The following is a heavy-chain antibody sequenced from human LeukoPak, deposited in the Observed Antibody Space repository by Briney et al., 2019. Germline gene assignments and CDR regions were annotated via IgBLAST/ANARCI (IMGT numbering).Heavy chain of an antibody. CDR2: IIPIFGTA. Sequence: SVKVSCKASGYIFTTYGISWVRQAPGQGLEWMGGIIPIFGTANYAQKFQGRVTITADESTSTAYMELSSLRSEDTAVYYCARDLRSYYGGNYYYYMDVWGKGTTVTVSS. CDR3: ARDLRSYYGGNYYYYMDV. V-gene: IGHV1-69*13. D-gene: IGHD1-26*01. CDR1: GYIFTTYG. J-gene: IGHJ6*03.